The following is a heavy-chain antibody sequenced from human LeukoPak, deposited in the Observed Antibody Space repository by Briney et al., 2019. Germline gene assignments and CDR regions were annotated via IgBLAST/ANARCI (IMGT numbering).Heavy chain of an antibody. CDR2: ISYDGSNK. J-gene: IGHJ4*02. CDR3: ARDSPWDDILTD. Sequence: GGSLRLSCAASGFTFSSYGMHWVRQAPGKGLEWVAVISYDGSNKYYADSVKGRFTISRDNSKNTLYLQMNSLRAEDTAVYYCARDSPWDDILTDWGQGTLVTVSS. CDR1: GFTFSSYG. V-gene: IGHV3-30*03. D-gene: IGHD3-9*01.